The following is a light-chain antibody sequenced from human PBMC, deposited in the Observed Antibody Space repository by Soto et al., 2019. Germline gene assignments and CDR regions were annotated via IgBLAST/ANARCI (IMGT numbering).Light chain of an antibody. CDR1: QSVSSNY. J-gene: IGKJ1*01. CDR3: QQYGSSGT. V-gene: IGKV3-20*01. CDR2: GAS. Sequence: EIVLTPSPATLFLSPGERATISCRASQSVSSNYLAWYQQKPGQAPRLLIYGASNRATGIPDRFSGSGSGTDFTLTISRLEPEDFAVYYCQQYGSSGTFGQGTKVDIK.